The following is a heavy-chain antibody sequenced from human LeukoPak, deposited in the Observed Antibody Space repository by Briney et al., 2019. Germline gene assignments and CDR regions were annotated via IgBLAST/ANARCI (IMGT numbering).Heavy chain of an antibody. D-gene: IGHD6-13*01. CDR2: ISSSSSTI. J-gene: IGHJ3*01. CDR3: AKLNLGYSSSWSGL. Sequence: PGGSLRLSCAASGFTFSSYSMNWVRQAPGKGLEWVSYISSSSSTIYYADSVKGRFTISRDNSKNTLYLQMNSLRAEDTAVYYCAKLNLGYSSSWSGLWGQGTMVTVSS. V-gene: IGHV3-48*01. CDR1: GFTFSSYS.